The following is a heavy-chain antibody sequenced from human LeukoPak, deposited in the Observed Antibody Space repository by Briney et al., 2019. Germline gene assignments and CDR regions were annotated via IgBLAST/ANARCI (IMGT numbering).Heavy chain of an antibody. CDR3: AKDGGLWVSAHWGDS. D-gene: IGHD3-16*01. CDR1: GFTFSSYT. J-gene: IGHJ4*02. Sequence: GGSLRLSCAAPGFTFSSYTMSWVRQAPGKGLEWVSTITTSDGNTYYADSVKGRFTVSRDNSKNTLYLQMNSLRAEDTAVYYCAKDGGLWVSAHWGDSWGRGSLVTVSS. CDR2: ITTSDGNT. V-gene: IGHV3-23*01.